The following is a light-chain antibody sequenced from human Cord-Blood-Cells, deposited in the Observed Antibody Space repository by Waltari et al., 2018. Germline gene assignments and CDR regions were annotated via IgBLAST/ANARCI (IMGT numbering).Light chain of an antibody. CDR3: QQSYNTPFK. V-gene: IGKV1-39*01. Sequence: DIQMTAPPSSLPASVGDRVTITCRTNQSLRGYLNWYTQKPGKAPDLLIYAACSLQRGVPSRCSGSLSGTDFTGSIRRLQPKDIATYDGQQSYNTPFKFGPAPKVD. J-gene: IGKJ3*01. CDR2: AAC. CDR1: QSLRGY.